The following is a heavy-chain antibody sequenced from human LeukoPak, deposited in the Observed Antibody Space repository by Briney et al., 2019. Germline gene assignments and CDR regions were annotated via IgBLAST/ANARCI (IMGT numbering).Heavy chain of an antibody. Sequence: SETLSLTCTVSGGSISSYYWSWIRKPPGKGLDWIGYIYYSGSTYYNPSLNSRVTISVDTSKNQFSLKLSSVTAADTAVYYCARESMGLLVDYWGQGTLVTVSS. J-gene: IGHJ4*02. D-gene: IGHD3-10*01. CDR2: IYYSGST. CDR1: GGSISSYY. CDR3: ARESMGLLVDY. V-gene: IGHV4-59*01.